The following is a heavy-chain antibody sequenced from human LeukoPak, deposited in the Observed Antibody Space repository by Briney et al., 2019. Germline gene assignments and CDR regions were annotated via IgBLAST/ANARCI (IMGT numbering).Heavy chain of an antibody. CDR2: VSGSGDST. D-gene: IGHD3-10*01. Sequence: GGSLRLSCAASGFTFSSYAMSWVRQAPGKGLEWVSTVSGSGDSTYYADSVKGRFTLSRDNSKNTLSLQMNSLRAEDTALYYCAESYNYGSGSYYNHFDSWGQGTLVTVSS. CDR1: GFTFSSYA. CDR3: AESYNYGSGSYYNHFDS. V-gene: IGHV3-23*01. J-gene: IGHJ4*02.